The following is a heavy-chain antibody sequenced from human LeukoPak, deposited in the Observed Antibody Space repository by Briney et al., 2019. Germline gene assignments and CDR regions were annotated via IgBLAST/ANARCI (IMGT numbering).Heavy chain of an antibody. CDR2: INHSGST. J-gene: IGHJ4*02. CDR3: ARATGTTAIDY. Sequence: LSCAASGFTFSSYAMSWIRQPPGKGLEWIGEINHSGSTNYNPSLKSRVTISVDTSKNQFSLKLSSVTAADTAVYYCARATGTTAIDYWGQGTLVTVSS. CDR1: GFTFSSYA. D-gene: IGHD1-1*01. V-gene: IGHV4-34*01.